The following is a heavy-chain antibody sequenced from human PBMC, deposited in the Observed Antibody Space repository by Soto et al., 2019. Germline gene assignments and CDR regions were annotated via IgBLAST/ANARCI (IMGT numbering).Heavy chain of an antibody. CDR3: GRAGFGWFGGVYYYYMDV. V-gene: IGHV1-8*01. CDR1: GYTFTSYD. Sequence: ASVKVSCKASGYTFTSYDINWVRQATGQGLEWMGWMNPNSGNTGYAQKFQGRVTMTRNTSISTAYMELSSLRSEDTAVYYCGRAGFGWFGGVYYYYMDVWGKGTTVTVSS. J-gene: IGHJ6*03. CDR2: MNPNSGNT. D-gene: IGHD3-10*01.